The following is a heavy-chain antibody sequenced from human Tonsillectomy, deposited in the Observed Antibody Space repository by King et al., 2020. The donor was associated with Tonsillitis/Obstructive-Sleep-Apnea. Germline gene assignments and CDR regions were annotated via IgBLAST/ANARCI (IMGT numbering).Heavy chain of an antibody. CDR3: AKEGNSGSYFDY. CDR2: ISYDGSNK. V-gene: IGHV3-30*18. CDR1: GFTFSSYG. J-gene: IGHJ4*02. Sequence: VQLVESGGGVVQPGRSLRLSCAASGFTFSSYGMHWVRQAPGKGLEWVAVISYDGSNKYYADSVKGRFTISRDNSQNTLYLQMNSLRAEDTAVYYCAKEGNSGSYFDYWGQGTLVTVSS. D-gene: IGHD1-26*01.